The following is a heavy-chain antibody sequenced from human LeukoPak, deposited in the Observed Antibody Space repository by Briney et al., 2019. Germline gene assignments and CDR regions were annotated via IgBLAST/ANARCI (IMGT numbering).Heavy chain of an antibody. Sequence: SETLSLTCTVSGDSINNYYWSWIRQPPGKGLEWIGYVYYSGKTQYNPSLQSRVTISVDTSKNLFSLKVTSVTAADTAVYYCARLLDNDSSGDPDTFDMWGQGTVGTVSS. V-gene: IGHV4-59*13. J-gene: IGHJ3*02. CDR3: ARLLDNDSSGDPDTFDM. D-gene: IGHD3-22*01. CDR2: VYYSGKT. CDR1: GDSINNYY.